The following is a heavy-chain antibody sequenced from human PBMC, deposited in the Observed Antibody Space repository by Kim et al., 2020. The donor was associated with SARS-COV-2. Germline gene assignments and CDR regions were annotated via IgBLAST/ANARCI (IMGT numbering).Heavy chain of an antibody. V-gene: IGHV4-59*01. Sequence: SETLSLTCTVSGGSISSYYWSWIRQPPGKGLEWIGYIYYSGSTNYNPSLKSRVTISVDTSKNQFSLKLSSVTAADTAVYYCARATTGASFGVGYYYYGMDVWGQGTTVTVSS. J-gene: IGHJ6*02. CDR3: ARATTGASFGVGYYYYGMDV. CDR1: GGSISSYY. CDR2: IYYSGST. D-gene: IGHD4-17*01.